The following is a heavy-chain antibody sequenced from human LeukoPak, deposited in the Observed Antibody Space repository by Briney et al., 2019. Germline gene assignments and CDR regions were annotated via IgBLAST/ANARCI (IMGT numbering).Heavy chain of an antibody. CDR1: GGSFSGYY. D-gene: IGHD2-21*02. V-gene: IGHV4-34*01. CDR2: INHSGSP. Sequence: AETLSLPCAVYGGSFSGYYWSWIRQPPGKGLEWVGGINHSGSPNYNPSLKSRVTISLDTSKKQFSLKLTSVAAADTAVYYCASLPVTLGAFDVWGQGRMINVSS. CDR3: ASLPVTLGAFDV. J-gene: IGHJ3*01.